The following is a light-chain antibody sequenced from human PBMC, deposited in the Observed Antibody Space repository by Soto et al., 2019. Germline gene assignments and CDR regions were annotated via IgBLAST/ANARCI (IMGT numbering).Light chain of an antibody. CDR2: GNI. V-gene: IGLV1-40*01. CDR1: SSNIGAGYD. J-gene: IGLJ3*02. CDR3: QSYDSSLSGPNWV. Sequence: QSVLTQPPSVSGAPGQRVTISCIGSSSNIGAGYDVHWYQQFPGTAPKLLIFGNINRPSGVPDRFSASRSGTSASLAITGLQTEDEADYFCQSYDSSLSGPNWVFGGGTKLTVL.